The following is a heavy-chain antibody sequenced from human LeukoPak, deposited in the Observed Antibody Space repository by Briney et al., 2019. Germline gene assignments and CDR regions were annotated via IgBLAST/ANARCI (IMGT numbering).Heavy chain of an antibody. Sequence: PSETLSLTCTVSGGSISSGDYYWSWIRQPPGKGLEWIGYIYYSGSTYYNPSLKSRVTISVDTSKNQFSLKLSSVTAADTAVYYCARGIAAAGDWRYYFDYWGQGTLVTVSS. D-gene: IGHD6-13*01. CDR2: IYYSGST. J-gene: IGHJ4*02. CDR3: ARGIAAAGDWRYYFDY. V-gene: IGHV4-30-4*01. CDR1: GGSISSGDYY.